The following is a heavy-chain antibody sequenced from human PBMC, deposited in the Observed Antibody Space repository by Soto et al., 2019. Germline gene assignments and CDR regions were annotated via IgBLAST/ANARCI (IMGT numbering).Heavy chain of an antibody. D-gene: IGHD6-6*01. CDR3: ARVYSSSSVPSFDY. CDR2: ISYDGSNK. Sequence: PGGSLRLSCAASGFTFSSYAMHWVRQAPGKGLEWVAVISYDGSNKYYADSVKGRFTISRDNSKNTLYLQMNSLRAEDTAVYYCARVYSSSSVPSFDYWGQGTLVTVSS. V-gene: IGHV3-30-3*01. J-gene: IGHJ4*02. CDR1: GFTFSSYA.